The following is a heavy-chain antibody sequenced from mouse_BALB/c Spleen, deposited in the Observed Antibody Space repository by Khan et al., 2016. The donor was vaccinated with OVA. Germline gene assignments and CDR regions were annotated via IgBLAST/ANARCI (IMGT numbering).Heavy chain of an antibody. Sequence: EVKLVESGGGLVQPGGSRKLSCVASGFTFSSFGMHWVRQAPKKGLEWVAYISSGSSTIYYVDTVKGRFTISRDNPKNTLFLQMTSLRSEDTAMYYCARSGGNFHWYFDVWGAGTSVTVSS. CDR1: GFTFSSFG. D-gene: IGHD2-1*01. CDR2: ISSGSSTI. CDR3: ARSGGNFHWYFDV. J-gene: IGHJ1*01. V-gene: IGHV5-17*02.